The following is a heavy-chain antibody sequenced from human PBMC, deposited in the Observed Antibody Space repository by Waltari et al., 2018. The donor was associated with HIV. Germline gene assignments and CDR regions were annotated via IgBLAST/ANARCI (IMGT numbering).Heavy chain of an antibody. J-gene: IGHJ4*02. D-gene: IGHD3-22*01. Sequence: QVQLVHSGAEVKRPGASVKVSCKASGYTFTDYYIHWVRQAPGQGLEWMGWINPNSGGTNYAQTFQGRVTMTSDTSISTAYMELSRLRSDDTAVYYCARRDHDTGGYYAYWGQGTLVTVSS. V-gene: IGHV1-2*02. CDR2: INPNSGGT. CDR3: ARRDHDTGGYYAY. CDR1: GYTFTDYY.